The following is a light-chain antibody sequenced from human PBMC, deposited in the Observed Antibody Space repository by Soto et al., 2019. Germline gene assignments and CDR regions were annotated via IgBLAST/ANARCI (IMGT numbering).Light chain of an antibody. J-gene: IGLJ1*01. CDR3: SSYTSSSTL. CDR1: SSDVGSYNY. CDR2: EVS. Sequence: QSVLTGPACVSVSPGQSITRSCTGTSSDVGSYNYVSWYQQHPGKAPKLMIYEVSDRPSGISSRFSGSKSGNTASLTISGLQTEDEADYYCSSYTSSSTLFGTGTKVTVL. V-gene: IGLV2-14*01.